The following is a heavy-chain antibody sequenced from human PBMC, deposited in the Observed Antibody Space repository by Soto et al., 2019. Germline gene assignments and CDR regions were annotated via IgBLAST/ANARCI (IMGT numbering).Heavy chain of an antibody. CDR2: ISAYNGNT. Sequence: QVQLVQSGSEVKKPGASVKVSCKASGYTFTSYGITWMRQAPGQGPEWMGWISAYNGNTHHAQKVQGRVTLTTDTSTTTAYMELRSLRSDDTAVYYCARSSYSSSPDYYYGMDVWVQGTTVTVSS. V-gene: IGHV1-18*01. D-gene: IGHD6-6*01. CDR1: GYTFTSYG. CDR3: ARSSYSSSPDYYYGMDV. J-gene: IGHJ6*02.